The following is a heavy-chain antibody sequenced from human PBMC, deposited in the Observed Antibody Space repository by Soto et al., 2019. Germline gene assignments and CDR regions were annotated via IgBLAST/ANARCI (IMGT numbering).Heavy chain of an antibody. CDR3: AKAYSNSWPNDWFDP. D-gene: IGHD6-13*01. Sequence: EVQLLESGGGWLQPGGSLRLSCAASGFTFSSYAMNWVRQAPGKGLEWVSGITGSGAGSYYSDSVKGRFTISRDNSKNTLYLQMNGLRAEDTAVYYCAKAYSNSWPNDWFDPWGLGTLVTVSS. CDR2: ITGSGAGS. J-gene: IGHJ5*02. CDR1: GFTFSSYA. V-gene: IGHV3-23*01.